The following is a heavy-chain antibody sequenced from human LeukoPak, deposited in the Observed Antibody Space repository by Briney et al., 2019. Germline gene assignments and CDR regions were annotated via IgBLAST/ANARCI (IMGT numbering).Heavy chain of an antibody. CDR2: IYYSGST. CDR1: GGSISSYY. V-gene: IGHV4-59*01. CDR3: ARDAGGAAAGAGLDY. Sequence: SETLSLTCTVSGGSISSYYWSWIRQPPGKGLEWIAYIYYSGSTNYNPSLKSQVTISVDTSKNQFSLKLSSVTAADTAVYYCARDAGGAAAGAGLDYWGQGTLVTVSS. J-gene: IGHJ4*02. D-gene: IGHD6-13*01.